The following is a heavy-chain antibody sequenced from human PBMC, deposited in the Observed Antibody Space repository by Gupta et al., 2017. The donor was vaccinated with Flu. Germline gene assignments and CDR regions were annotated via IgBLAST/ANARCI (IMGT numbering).Heavy chain of an antibody. CDR1: FTFSSYS. D-gene: IGHD3-3*01. J-gene: IGHJ6*02. V-gene: IGHV3-21*01. CDR2: ISETSTYM. CDR3: ARWKTISSMDV. Sequence: FTFSSYSMNWVRQVPGKGLEWVSSISETSTYMYYGDAVKGRFTISRDNAKNSLYLQMNSLRAEDTAVYYCARWKTISSMDVWGQGTTVTVSS.